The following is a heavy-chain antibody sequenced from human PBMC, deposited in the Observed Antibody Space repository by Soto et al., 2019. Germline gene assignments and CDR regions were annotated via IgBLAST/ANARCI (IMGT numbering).Heavy chain of an antibody. V-gene: IGHV1-69*08. D-gene: IGHD5-12*01. CDR1: GGAFTNDI. Sequence: QVQLVQSGAEVKKPGSSVKVSCKASGGAFTNDIITWVRQAPGQGLEWVGRIIPLLDITHYAQKFQARVTITADKSTSTAFMELNSLISEDTAVYYCARDSPIGSAFSGYDAIDYWGQGTLVTVSS. J-gene: IGHJ4*02. CDR2: IIPLLDIT. CDR3: ARDSPIGSAFSGYDAIDY.